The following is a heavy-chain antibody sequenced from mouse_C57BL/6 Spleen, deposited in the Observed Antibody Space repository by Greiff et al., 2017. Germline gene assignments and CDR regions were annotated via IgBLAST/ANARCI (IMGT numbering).Heavy chain of an antibody. V-gene: IGHV1-80*01. CDR2: IYPGDGDT. Sequence: VQLQQSGAELVKPGASVTISCKASGYAFSSYWMNWVKQRSGKGLEWIGRIYPGDGDTNYNGKFKGKATLTADKSSSTAYMHLISLTAEDSAVYFCARTFYYAMDYWGQGTSVTVSS. J-gene: IGHJ4*01. CDR1: GYAFSSYW. CDR3: ARTFYYAMDY.